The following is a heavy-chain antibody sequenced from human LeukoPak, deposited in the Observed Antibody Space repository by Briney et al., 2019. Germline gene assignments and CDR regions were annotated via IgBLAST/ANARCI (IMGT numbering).Heavy chain of an antibody. Sequence: GGSLRLSCAASGFTFDDYGMSWVRQAPGKGLEWVSGINWNGGSTGYADSVKDRFTISRDNAKNSLYLQMNSLRAEDTALYYCVRAIYYYYYMDVWGKGTTVTVSS. CDR2: INWNGGST. CDR3: VRAIYYYYYMDV. D-gene: IGHD2-2*01. V-gene: IGHV3-20*04. CDR1: GFTFDDYG. J-gene: IGHJ6*03.